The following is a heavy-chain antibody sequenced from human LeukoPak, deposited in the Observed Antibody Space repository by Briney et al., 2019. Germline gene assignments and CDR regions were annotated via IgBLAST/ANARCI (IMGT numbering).Heavy chain of an antibody. CDR1: GGSISSYY. CDR2: INHSGST. Sequence: SETLSLTCTVSGGSISSYYWSWIRQPPGKGLEWIGEINHSGSTNYNPSLKSRVTISVDTSKNQFSLKLSSVTAADTAVYYCARGGGIVVVPAAVVTWFDPWGQGTLVTVSS. CDR3: ARGGGIVVVPAAVVTWFDP. D-gene: IGHD2-2*01. J-gene: IGHJ5*02. V-gene: IGHV4-34*01.